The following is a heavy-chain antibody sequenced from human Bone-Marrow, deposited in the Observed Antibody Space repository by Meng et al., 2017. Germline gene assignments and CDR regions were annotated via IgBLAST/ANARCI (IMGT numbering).Heavy chain of an antibody. CDR2: MNPNSGNT. J-gene: IGHJ4*02. CDR1: GYTFTSYD. D-gene: IGHD6-19*01. Sequence: ASVKVSCKASGYTFTSYDINWVRQATGQGLEWMGWMNPNSGNTGYAQKFQGRVTITRNTSISTAYMELSSLRSEDTAVYYCARGWKQSFYSSGWYRTLFDYWGQGTRVTVSS. V-gene: IGHV1-8*03. CDR3: ARGWKQSFYSSGWYRTLFDY.